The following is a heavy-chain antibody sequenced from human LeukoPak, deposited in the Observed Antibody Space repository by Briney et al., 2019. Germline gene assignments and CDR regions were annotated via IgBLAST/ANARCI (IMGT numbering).Heavy chain of an antibody. CDR1: GFTFSSYA. Sequence: GRSLRLSCAASGFTFSSYAMHCVRQAPGKGLEWVAVISYDGSNKYYADSVKGRFTISRDNSKNTLYLQMNSLRAEDTAVYYCARVQDDYGDYPEDWGQGTLVTVSS. D-gene: IGHD4-17*01. J-gene: IGHJ4*02. CDR3: ARVQDDYGDYPED. V-gene: IGHV3-30-3*01. CDR2: ISYDGSNK.